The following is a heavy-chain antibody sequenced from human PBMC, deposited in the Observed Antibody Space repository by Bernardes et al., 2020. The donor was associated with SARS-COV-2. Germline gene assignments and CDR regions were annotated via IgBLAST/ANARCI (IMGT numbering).Heavy chain of an antibody. V-gene: IGHV1-18*04. D-gene: IGHD2-15*01. CDR1: GYTFTSYG. Sequence: ASVKVSCKASGYTFTSYGISWVRQAPGQGLEWMGWISAYNGTTNYAQKLQGRVTMTTDTSTSTAYMELRSLRSDDTAVYYCARDRPQYCSGGSCYDTGYYYYYGMDVWGQGTTVTGSS. CDR3: ARDRPQYCSGGSCYDTGYYYYYGMDV. J-gene: IGHJ6*02. CDR2: ISAYNGTT.